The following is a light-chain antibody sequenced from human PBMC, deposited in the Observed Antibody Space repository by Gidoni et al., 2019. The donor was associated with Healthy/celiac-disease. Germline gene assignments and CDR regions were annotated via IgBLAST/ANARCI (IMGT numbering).Light chain of an antibody. V-gene: IGKV3D-20*01. CDR3: QQYGSSPWGA. Sequence: ESVLTQSPATLSLSPGERATLSCGASQSVSISYLACYQQQPGLAPRLLIYDASSRAPGIPARFSGSGSWTDFTLTISSLEPEDFSVYYCQQYGSSPWGAFGPGTKVDIK. CDR2: DAS. CDR1: QSVSISY. J-gene: IGKJ3*01.